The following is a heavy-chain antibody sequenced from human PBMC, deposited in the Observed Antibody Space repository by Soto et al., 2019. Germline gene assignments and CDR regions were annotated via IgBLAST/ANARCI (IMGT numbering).Heavy chain of an antibody. J-gene: IGHJ1*01. V-gene: IGHV1-58*01. CDR3: AADEDVWGSYRYPQAEYFQH. CDR1: GFTFTSSA. Sequence: ASVKVSCKASGFTFTSSAVQWVRQARGQRLEWIGWIVVGSGNTNYAQKFQERVTITRDMSTSTAYMELSSLRSEDTAVYYCAADEDVWGSYRYPQAEYFQHWGQGTLVTVSS. CDR2: IVVGSGNT. D-gene: IGHD3-16*02.